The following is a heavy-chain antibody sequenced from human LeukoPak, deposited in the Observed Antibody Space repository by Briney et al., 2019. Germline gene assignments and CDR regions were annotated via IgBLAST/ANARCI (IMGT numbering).Heavy chain of an antibody. D-gene: IGHD4-17*01. CDR1: GGSTSSSVSC. Sequence: SETLSLTCTVSGGSTSSSVSCWGWIRHPPGKGLEWIGSIHRSGSTYYHPSLKSRVTMCVDTAKIRFSLKLGSVTDADTAVYYCERPTSYYDDYMWWGQGALVTVSS. CDR2: IHRSGST. J-gene: IGHJ4*02. CDR3: ERPTSYYDDYMW. V-gene: IGHV4-39*01.